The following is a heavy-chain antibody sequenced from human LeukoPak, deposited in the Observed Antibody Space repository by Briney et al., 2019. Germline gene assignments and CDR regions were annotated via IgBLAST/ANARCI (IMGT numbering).Heavy chain of an antibody. CDR2: IIPIFGTA. CDR3: ARELGDGYNPYYYYYMDV. CDR1: GGTFSSYA. D-gene: IGHD5-24*01. V-gene: IGHV1-69*05. J-gene: IGHJ6*03. Sequence: SVKVSFKASGGTFSSYAISWVRQAPGQGLEWMGGIIPIFGTADYAQKFQGRVTITTDESTSTAYMELSSLRSEDTAVYYCARELGDGYNPYYYYYMDVWGKGTTVNVSS.